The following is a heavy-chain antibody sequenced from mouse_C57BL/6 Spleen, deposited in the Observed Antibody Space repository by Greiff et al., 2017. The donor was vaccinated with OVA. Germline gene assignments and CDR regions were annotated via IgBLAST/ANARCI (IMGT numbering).Heavy chain of an antibody. CDR3: SRGSSNYEDAMDY. V-gene: IGHV1-58*01. D-gene: IGHD2-5*01. J-gene: IGHJ4*01. CDR2: IYIGNGYT. CDR1: GYTFTSYG. Sequence: VQLQQSGAELVRPGSSVKMSCKTSGYTFTSYGINWVKQRPGQGLEWIGYIYIGNGYTEYNEKFKGKATLTSDTASRTAYMQLSSLTSEDSAIYVCSRGSSNYEDAMDYWGQGTSVTVSS.